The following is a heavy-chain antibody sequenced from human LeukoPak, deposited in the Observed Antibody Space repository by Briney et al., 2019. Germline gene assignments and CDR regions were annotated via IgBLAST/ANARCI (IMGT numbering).Heavy chain of an antibody. Sequence: SLKVSCKASGYTFTNYAISWVRQAPGQGLEWMGGIIPIFGTANYAQKFQGRVTITADESTSTAYMELSSLRSEDTAVYYCARDRRIVATRYYFDYWGQGTLVTVSS. V-gene: IGHV1-69*13. D-gene: IGHD5-12*01. CDR3: ARDRRIVATRYYFDY. CDR2: IIPIFGTA. J-gene: IGHJ4*02. CDR1: GYTFTNYA.